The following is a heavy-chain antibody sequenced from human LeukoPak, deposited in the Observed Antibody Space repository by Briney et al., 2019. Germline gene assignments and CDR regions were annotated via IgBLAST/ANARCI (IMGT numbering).Heavy chain of an antibody. Sequence: PGGSLRLSCAASRFTFSSYGMHWVRQAPGKGLEWVAVISYDGSNKYYADSVKGRFTISRDNSKNTLYLQMNSLRAEDTAVYYCAWGRYFDWPFDYWGQGTLVTVSS. CDR1: RFTFSSYG. CDR2: ISYDGSNK. D-gene: IGHD3-9*01. V-gene: IGHV3-30*03. J-gene: IGHJ4*02. CDR3: AWGRYFDWPFDY.